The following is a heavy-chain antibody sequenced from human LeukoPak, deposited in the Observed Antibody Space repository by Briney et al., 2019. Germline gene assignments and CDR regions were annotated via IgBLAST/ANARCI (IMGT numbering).Heavy chain of an antibody. CDR3: ARVRGYG. V-gene: IGHV1-2*02. Sequence: ASVKVSCKASGNTFTDYYMHWVRQAPGQGLEWMGWVSPDNGGTNYAQKFQGRVTMTRDTSIRTVFMELSRLTSGDTAFYYCARVRGYGWGQGTLVTVSS. CDR1: GNTFTDYY. J-gene: IGHJ4*02. D-gene: IGHD2-15*01. CDR2: VSPDNGGT.